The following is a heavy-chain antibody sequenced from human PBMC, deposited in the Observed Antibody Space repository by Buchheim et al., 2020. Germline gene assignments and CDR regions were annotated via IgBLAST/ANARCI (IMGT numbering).Heavy chain of an antibody. CDR3: AREYSSSSYYGMDV. CDR1: GYTFTGYY. V-gene: IGHV1-2*04. Sequence: QVQLVQSGAEVKKPGASVKVSCKASGYTFTGYYMHWVRQAPGQGLEWMGWINPNSGGTNYAKKFQGWVTMTRDTSLSTAFMELSRLRSDDTAVYYCAREYSSSSYYGMDVWGQGTT. CDR2: INPNSGGT. D-gene: IGHD6-6*01. J-gene: IGHJ6*02.